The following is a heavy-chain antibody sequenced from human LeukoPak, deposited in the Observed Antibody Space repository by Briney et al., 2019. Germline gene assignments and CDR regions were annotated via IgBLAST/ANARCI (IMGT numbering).Heavy chain of an antibody. CDR2: INHSGST. J-gene: IGHJ4*02. D-gene: IGHD6-19*01. V-gene: IGHV4-34*01. Sequence: SETLSLTCAVYGGSFSGYYRSWIRQPPGKGLEWIGEINHSGSTNYNPSLKSRVTISVDTSENQFSLKLSSVTAADTAVYYCARETIAVAAPDYWGQGTLVTVSS. CDR1: GGSFSGYY. CDR3: ARETIAVAAPDY.